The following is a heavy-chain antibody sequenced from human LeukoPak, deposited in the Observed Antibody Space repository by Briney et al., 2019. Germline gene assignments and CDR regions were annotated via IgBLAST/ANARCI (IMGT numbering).Heavy chain of an antibody. J-gene: IGHJ3*02. V-gene: IGHV4-34*01. Sequence: SETLSLTCAVYGGSFSGYYWSWIRQPPGKGLEWIGEINHSGSTNYNPSLKSRVTISVDTSKNQFSLKLSSVTAADTAVYYCAMGQQLVSGAFDIWGQGTMVTVSS. CDR1: GGSFSGYY. CDR2: INHSGST. D-gene: IGHD6-13*01. CDR3: AMGQQLVSGAFDI.